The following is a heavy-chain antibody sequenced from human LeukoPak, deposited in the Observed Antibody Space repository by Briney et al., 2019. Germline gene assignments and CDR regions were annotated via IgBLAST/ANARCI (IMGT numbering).Heavy chain of an antibody. CDR2: INTNTGNP. CDR1: GYTFTSYA. CDR3: ARAQQPGDYVSHKYFQH. D-gene: IGHD4-17*01. J-gene: IGHJ1*01. V-gene: IGHV7-4-1*02. Sequence: GASAKVSCKASGYTFTSYAMNWVRQAPGQGLEWMGWINTNTGNPTYAQGFTGRFVFSLDTSVSTAYLQISSLKAEDTAVYYCARAQQPGDYVSHKYFQHWGQGTLVTVSS.